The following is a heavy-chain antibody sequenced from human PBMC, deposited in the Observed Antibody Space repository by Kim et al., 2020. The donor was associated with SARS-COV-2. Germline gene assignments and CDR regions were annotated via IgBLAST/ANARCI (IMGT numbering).Heavy chain of an antibody. V-gene: IGHV4-59*01. Sequence: SETLSLTCTVSGGSISSYYWSWIRQPPGKGLEWFGYIYYSGSTNYNPSLKSRVTISVGTTKNQFSLKLSSVTAADTAVYYCAGVDTAMVFGHWGQGTLVTVSS. J-gene: IGHJ4*02. CDR1: GGSISSYY. CDR2: IYYSGST. D-gene: IGHD5-18*01. CDR3: AGVDTAMVFGH.